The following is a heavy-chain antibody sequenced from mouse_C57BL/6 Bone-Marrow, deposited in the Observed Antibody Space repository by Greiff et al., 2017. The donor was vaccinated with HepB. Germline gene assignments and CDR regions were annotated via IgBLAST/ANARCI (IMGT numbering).Heavy chain of an antibody. J-gene: IGHJ2*01. CDR3: AREDGNHEPLDY. Sequence: QVQLKESGAELARPGASVKLSCKASGYTFTSYGISWVKQRTGQGLEWIGEIYPRSGNTYYNEKFKGKATLTADKSSSTAYMELRSLTSEDSAVYFCAREDGNHEPLDYWGQGTTLTVSS. D-gene: IGHD2-1*01. CDR2: IYPRSGNT. CDR1: GYTFTSYG. V-gene: IGHV1-81*01.